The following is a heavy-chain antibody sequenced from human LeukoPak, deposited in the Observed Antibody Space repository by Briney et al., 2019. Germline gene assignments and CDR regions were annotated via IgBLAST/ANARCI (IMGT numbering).Heavy chain of an antibody. J-gene: IGHJ4*02. Sequence: GGSLRLSCAASGFTFSSYAMHWVRQAPGKGLEWVAVIPYDGSNKYYADSVKGRFTISRDNFKSTLFLHMKSLRAEDTAVYFCTYYDSSGYYYGRLRYWGQGTPVTVSS. V-gene: IGHV3-30-3*01. CDR1: GFTFSSYA. CDR2: IPYDGSNK. D-gene: IGHD3-22*01. CDR3: TYYDSSGYYYGRLRY.